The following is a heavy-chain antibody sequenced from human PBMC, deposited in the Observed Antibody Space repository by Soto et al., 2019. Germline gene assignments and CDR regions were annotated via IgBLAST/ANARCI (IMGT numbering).Heavy chain of an antibody. CDR3: ARGHYGSLPGYFDY. D-gene: IGHD3-10*01. CDR2: VYDDGST. V-gene: IGHV3-66*01. J-gene: IGHJ4*02. Sequence: GGSLILSCAASEFAFRRYWMSWVRQAPGKGLEWVSVVYDDGSTYYAGSVKGRFTISRDNSKNTVSLQMNSLRAEDTAVYYCARGHYGSLPGYFDYWGQGTLVTVSS. CDR1: EFAFRRYW.